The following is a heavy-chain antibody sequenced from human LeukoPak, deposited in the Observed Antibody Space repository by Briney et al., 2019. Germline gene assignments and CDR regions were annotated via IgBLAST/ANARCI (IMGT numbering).Heavy chain of an antibody. J-gene: IGHJ6*03. D-gene: IGHD2-2*01. CDR1: GYPISSKYY. V-gene: IGHV4-38-2*02. CDR3: ARADIVVVPAALNAYYYMDV. Sequence: SETLSLTCTVSGYPISSKYYWGWIRQPPGKGLEYIGGIYYSGSTYYNPSLKSRVTISVHTSKNQFSLKVTSVTAADTAVYYCARADIVVVPAALNAYYYMDVWGKGTTVTIS. CDR2: IYYSGST.